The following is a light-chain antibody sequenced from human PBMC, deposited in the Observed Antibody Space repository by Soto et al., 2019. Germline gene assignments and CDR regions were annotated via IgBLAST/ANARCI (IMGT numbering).Light chain of an antibody. Sequence: QSVLTQPRSVSGSPGQSVTISCTGTSSDVGGYNYVSWYQQYPGKAPKLVIYEVSKRPSRAPDRFSGSKSGNTASLTISGVQADDEADYYCCSYAGRPYVFGTGTKVTVL. CDR2: EVS. V-gene: IGLV2-11*01. CDR1: SSDVGGYNY. J-gene: IGLJ1*01. CDR3: CSYAGRPYV.